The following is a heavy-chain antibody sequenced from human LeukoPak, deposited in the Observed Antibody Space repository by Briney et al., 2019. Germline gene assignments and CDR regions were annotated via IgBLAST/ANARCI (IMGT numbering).Heavy chain of an antibody. V-gene: IGHV4-39*07. D-gene: IGHD6-13*01. CDR3: ASTYSLYDAFDI. CDR2: IYYGGST. J-gene: IGHJ3*02. Sequence: SETLSLTCTVSGGSILSSSYYWGWIRQPPGKGLEWIGSIYYGGSTDYNPSLKSRVIISVDTSKNQFSLKLSSVTAADTAVYYCASTYSLYDAFDIWGQGTMLTVSS. CDR1: GGSILSSSYY.